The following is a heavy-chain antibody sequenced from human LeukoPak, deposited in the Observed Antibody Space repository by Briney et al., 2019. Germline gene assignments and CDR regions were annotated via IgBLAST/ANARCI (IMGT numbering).Heavy chain of an antibody. CDR1: GFTFRSYA. Sequence: PGGSLRLSCAASGFTFRSYAMSWVRQAPGKGLEWVSANSGSGDITYYADSVKGRFTMSGDNFKNTLYLQMNSLRAEDTVVYYCAKVSRFAVVPAAMLDYWGQGIQVTVSS. CDR2: NSGSGDIT. CDR3: AKVSRFAVVPAAMLDY. D-gene: IGHD2-2*01. V-gene: IGHV3-23*01. J-gene: IGHJ4*02.